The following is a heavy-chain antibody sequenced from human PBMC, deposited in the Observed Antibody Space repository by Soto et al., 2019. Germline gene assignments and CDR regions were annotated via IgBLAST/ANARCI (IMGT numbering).Heavy chain of an antibody. CDR2: ISAYNGNT. V-gene: IGHV1-18*01. D-gene: IGHD5-18*01. CDR1: GYTFTSYG. J-gene: IGHJ6*02. CDR3: ARDLDVDTPMVYYHGMDV. Sequence: GASVKVSCKASGYTFTSYGISWVRQAPGQGLEWMGWISAYNGNTNYAQKLQGRVTMTTDTSTSTAYMELRSLRSDDTAVYYCARDLDVDTPMVYYHGMDVWGQGTTVTVSS.